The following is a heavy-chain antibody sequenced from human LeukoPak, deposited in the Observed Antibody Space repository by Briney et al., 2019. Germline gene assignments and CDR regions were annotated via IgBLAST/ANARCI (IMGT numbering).Heavy chain of an antibody. CDR3: ARGQKSWGYWFDP. CDR1: GYTFPSYD. J-gene: IGHJ5*02. V-gene: IGHV1-8*01. CDR2: MNPTSGNT. Sequence: ASVKVSCKASGYTFPSYDINWLRQATGQGLEWMGWMNPTSGNTGYAQKFQGRVTMTRNTSISTAYMELSNLTSEDTAVYYCARGQKSWGYWFDPWGQGNLVIVSS. D-gene: IGHD7-27*01.